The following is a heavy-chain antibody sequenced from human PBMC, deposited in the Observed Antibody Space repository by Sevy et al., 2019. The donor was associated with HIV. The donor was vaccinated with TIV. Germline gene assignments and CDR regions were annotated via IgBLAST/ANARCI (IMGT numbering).Heavy chain of an antibody. J-gene: IGHJ4*02. Sequence: ASVKVSCKASGGTFSSYAISWVRQAPGQGLEWMGGIIPIFGTANYAQKFQGRVTITADKSTSTAYMELSSLRSEDTAVYYCARCYHDSSGYYHFDYWGQGTLVTVSS. CDR2: IIPIFGTA. V-gene: IGHV1-69*06. CDR3: ARCYHDSSGYYHFDY. D-gene: IGHD3-22*01. CDR1: GGTFSSYA.